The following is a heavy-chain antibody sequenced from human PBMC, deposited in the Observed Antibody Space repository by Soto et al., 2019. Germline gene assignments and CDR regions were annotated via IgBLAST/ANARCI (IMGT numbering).Heavy chain of an antibody. CDR2: MNPNSGNT. CDR3: ARLLGYCSSTSCYTSYDYYYYGMDV. V-gene: IGHV1-8*01. D-gene: IGHD2-2*02. Sequence: QVQLVQSGAEVKKPGASVKVSCKASGYTFTSYDINWVRQATGQGLEWMGWMNPNSGNTGYAQKFQGRVTMTRNTSISTAYMELSSLRSEDTAVYYCARLLGYCSSTSCYTSYDYYYYGMDVWGQGTTVTVSS. J-gene: IGHJ6*02. CDR1: GYTFTSYD.